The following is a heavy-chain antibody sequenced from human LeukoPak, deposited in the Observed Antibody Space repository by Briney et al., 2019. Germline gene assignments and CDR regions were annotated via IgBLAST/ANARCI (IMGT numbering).Heavy chain of an antibody. CDR2: ISYDGGNT. CDR3: ARDPKWELRGDAFDI. D-gene: IGHD1-26*01. J-gene: IGHJ3*02. CDR1: GFTFSSYG. V-gene: IGHV3-30*03. Sequence: GGSLRLSCAASGFTFSSYGMHWVRQAPGKGLEWVAVISYDGGNTYYADSVKGRFTISRDNSKNTLYLQMNSLRAEDTAVYYCARDPKWELRGDAFDIWGQGTMVTVSS.